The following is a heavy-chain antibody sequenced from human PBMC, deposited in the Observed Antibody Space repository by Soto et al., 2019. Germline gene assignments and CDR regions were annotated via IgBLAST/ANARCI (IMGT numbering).Heavy chain of an antibody. CDR3: ARGQFNILPGYYIDL. CDR1: GGSISTYR. D-gene: IGHD3-9*01. CDR2: IYYSGNT. Sequence: PSETLSLTCTVSGGSISTYRWSLSRQPPGEGLEWIGSIYYSGNTNYNPSLKSRVTISSDTSKNEFSLRLRSVTTADTAVYYCARGQFNILPGYYIDLWGQGTLVTVSS. J-gene: IGHJ4*02. V-gene: IGHV4-59*12.